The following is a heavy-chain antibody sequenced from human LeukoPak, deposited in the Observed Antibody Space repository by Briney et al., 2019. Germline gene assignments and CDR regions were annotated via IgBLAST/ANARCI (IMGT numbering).Heavy chain of an antibody. J-gene: IGHJ4*02. Sequence: ASVKVSCKVPDYSLTQLSVHWFRQYPGKGLEWMGGLDAEHGKPIYAQKFQGRVTMTEDTSTDTAYMELSSLRSEDTAVYYCATPPSLSSGLFFDSWGQGTLVTVSS. CDR1: DYSLTQLS. CDR3: ATPPSLSSGLFFDS. CDR2: LDAEHGKP. V-gene: IGHV1-24*01. D-gene: IGHD6-19*01.